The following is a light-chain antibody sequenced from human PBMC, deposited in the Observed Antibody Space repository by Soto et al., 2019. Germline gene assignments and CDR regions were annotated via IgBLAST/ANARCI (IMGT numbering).Light chain of an antibody. Sequence: QYALTQPASVSGSPGQSIAISCTGSSSDIGIYKYVSWYQQHPGKVPKLIIYEVTNRPSGVSNRFSGSKSGNTASLTISGLQAEDEADYYCSSYTTSSTRVFGPGTKVTVL. CDR1: SSDIGIYKY. V-gene: IGLV2-14*01. CDR3: SSYTTSSTRV. J-gene: IGLJ1*01. CDR2: EVT.